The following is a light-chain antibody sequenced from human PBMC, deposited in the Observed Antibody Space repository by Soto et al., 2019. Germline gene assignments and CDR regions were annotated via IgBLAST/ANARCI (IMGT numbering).Light chain of an antibody. V-gene: IGKV1-27*01. CDR1: QGISTY. CDR3: QTSNSAPST. J-gene: IGKJ1*01. Sequence: DIQMTQSPSSLPASVGDRVTITCRASQGISTYLTWWQQKPGKVPKVLIYAASSLQSGVPARFSGSGSGTDFTLTISSLQPEDAATYYWQTSNSAPSTFGHGTKREIK. CDR2: AAS.